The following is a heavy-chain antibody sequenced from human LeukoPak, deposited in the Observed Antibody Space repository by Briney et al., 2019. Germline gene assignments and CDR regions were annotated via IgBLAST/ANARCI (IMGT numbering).Heavy chain of an antibody. D-gene: IGHD3-10*01. V-gene: IGHV1-2*02. J-gene: IGHJ4*02. Sequence: ASVKVSCKASGYTFTGYYMHWVRQAPGQGLERMGWINPNSGGTNYAQKFQGRVTMTRDTSISTAYMELSGLRSDDTAVYYCARDSGSGTQGDYWGQGTLVTVSS. CDR2: INPNSGGT. CDR1: GYTFTGYY. CDR3: ARDSGSGTQGDY.